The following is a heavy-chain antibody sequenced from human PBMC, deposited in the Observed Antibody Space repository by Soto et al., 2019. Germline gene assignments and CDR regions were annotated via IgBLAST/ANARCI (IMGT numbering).Heavy chain of an antibody. J-gene: IGHJ4*02. CDR2: ISYDGSNK. CDR1: GFTFSSYA. V-gene: IGHV3-30-3*01. Sequence: QVQLVESGGGVVQPGRSLRLSCAASGFTFSSYALHWVRQAPGKGLEWVAVISYDGSNKYYADSVKGRFTISRDNSKNTLYLQMNSLRAEDTAVYYCAREVEGKDGYYFDYWGQGTLVTVSS. D-gene: IGHD2-15*01. CDR3: AREVEGKDGYYFDY.